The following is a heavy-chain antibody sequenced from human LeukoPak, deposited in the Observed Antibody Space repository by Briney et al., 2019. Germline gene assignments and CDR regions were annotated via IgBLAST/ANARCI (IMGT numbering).Heavy chain of an antibody. CDR1: GGSISSYY. V-gene: IGHV4-59*01. CDR3: AGAYYDILTGYPSLDY. Sequence: ASETLSLTCTVSGGSISSYYWSWIRQPPGKGLEWIGYIYYSGSTNYNPSLKSRVTISVDTSKNQFSLKLSSVTAADTAVYYCAGAYYDILTGYPSLDYWGQGTLVTVSS. D-gene: IGHD3-9*01. J-gene: IGHJ4*02. CDR2: IYYSGST.